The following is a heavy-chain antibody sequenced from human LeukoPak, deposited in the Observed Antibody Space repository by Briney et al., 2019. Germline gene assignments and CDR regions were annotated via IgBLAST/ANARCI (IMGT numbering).Heavy chain of an antibody. CDR3: ARDRGTLSKSSAFDI. CDR1: GFTFSSYW. J-gene: IGHJ3*02. CDR2: IKQDGSEK. V-gene: IGHV3-7*01. D-gene: IGHD3-16*01. Sequence: AGSLSLSCAASGFTFSSYWLSWVRQAPGKGLEWVGNIKQDGSEKYYVDSVKGRFTISRDNAKNSLYLQMNSLRAEDTAVYYGARDRGTLSKSSAFDIWGQGTMDTVSS.